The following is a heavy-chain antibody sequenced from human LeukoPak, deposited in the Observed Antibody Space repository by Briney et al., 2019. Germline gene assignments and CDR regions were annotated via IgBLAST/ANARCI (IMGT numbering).Heavy chain of an antibody. CDR2: IVVGSGNT. J-gene: IGHJ4*02. CDR3: AADQTGVGYCDGDCYSY. D-gene: IGHD2-21*01. V-gene: IGHV1-58*02. Sequence: SVKGSCKASGFTFTSSAIQWVRQARGQRLEWIGWIVVGSGNTNYAQKFQERVTITRDMSTSTAYMELSSLRSEDTALYYCAADQTGVGYCDGDCYSYWGQGALVTVSS. CDR1: GFTFTSSA.